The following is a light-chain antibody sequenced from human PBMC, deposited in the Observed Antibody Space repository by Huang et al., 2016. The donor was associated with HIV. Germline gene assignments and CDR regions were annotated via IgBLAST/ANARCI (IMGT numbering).Light chain of an antibody. CDR2: GAS. V-gene: IGKV3-15*01. J-gene: IGKJ1*01. CDR3: QHYNNWSPWT. Sequence: EIVMTQSPATLSVSPGERANLSCRASQSVNKNLAWYQQKPGQAPRLLMFGASTRATGVPARFSGSGSGTEFTLTISSLQSEDFAVYYCQHYNNWSPWTFGQGTKVEIK. CDR1: QSVNKN.